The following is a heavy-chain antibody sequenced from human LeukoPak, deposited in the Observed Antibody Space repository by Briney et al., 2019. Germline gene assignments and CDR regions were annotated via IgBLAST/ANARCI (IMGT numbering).Heavy chain of an antibody. CDR3: ARHRAYSSSSPFDY. CDR2: IYDTGST. V-gene: IGHV4-59*08. J-gene: IGHJ4*02. D-gene: IGHD6-6*01. CDR1: GGSISSLY. Sequence: SETMSLTCSVSGGSISSLYWSWIRQPPGKGLEWIGYIYDTGSTNYNPSLKSRVTMFVDMSKNQFSLRLSSVTAADTAVYYCARHRAYSSSSPFDYWGQGTLVTVSS.